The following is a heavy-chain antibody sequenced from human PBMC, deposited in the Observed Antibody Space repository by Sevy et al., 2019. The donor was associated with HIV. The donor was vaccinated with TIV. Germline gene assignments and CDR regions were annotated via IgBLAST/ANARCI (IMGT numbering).Heavy chain of an antibody. CDR1: GDSVSSNSAA. D-gene: IGHD1-1*01. Sequence: KQSQTLSLTCAISGDSVSSNSAAWNWIRQSPSRGLEWLGRSYYRYKWYNDYAVSVKSRITLNPDTSKNQFSLQLNSVTPADTAVYYCASVPQLELHPAWFDPWGQGTLVTVSS. CDR3: ASVPQLELHPAWFDP. J-gene: IGHJ5*02. CDR2: SYYRYKWYN. V-gene: IGHV6-1*01.